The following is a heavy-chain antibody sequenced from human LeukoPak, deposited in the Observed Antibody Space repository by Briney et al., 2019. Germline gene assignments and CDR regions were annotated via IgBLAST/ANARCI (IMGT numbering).Heavy chain of an antibody. CDR1: GFRFSTHD. J-gene: IGHJ4*02. D-gene: IGHD3-22*01. CDR2: ISRTSTYL. CDR3: AKDTRKGGYYSDY. V-gene: IGHV3-21*01. Sequence: GGSLRLSCAASGFRFSTHDLNWVRQAPGKGLVGVSYISRTSTYLYYADSVKGRFTISRDNDKNLLYLQMNNLRAEDTAVYFCAKDTRKGGYYSDYWGQGTVVTVSS.